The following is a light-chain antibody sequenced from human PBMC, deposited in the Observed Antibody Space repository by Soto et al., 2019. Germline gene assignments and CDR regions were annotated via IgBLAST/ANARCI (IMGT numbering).Light chain of an antibody. J-gene: IGKJ2*01. V-gene: IGKV1-5*01. CDR3: QQYRT. CDR1: QSISSW. CDR2: GAS. Sequence: DIQMTPSPSTLSASVGDRGTITCRASQSISSWLAWYQQKPGKAPKLLIYGASSLESGVPSRFSGSASGTEFTLTISSLQPDDFATYYCQQYRTFGQGTKVDIK.